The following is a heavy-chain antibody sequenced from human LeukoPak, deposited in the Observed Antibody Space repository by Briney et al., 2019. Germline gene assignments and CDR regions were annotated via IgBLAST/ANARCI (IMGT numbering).Heavy chain of an antibody. D-gene: IGHD3-22*01. Sequence: ASVKVSCKASGYTFTGYYIHWVRQAPGQGLEWMGWINPNSGGTKYAEKFQGRVTMTRDTSISTAYRELRSDDTAVYYCATSSGYYVGYIQYWGQGTLVTVSS. J-gene: IGHJ1*01. V-gene: IGHV1-2*02. CDR1: GYTFTGYY. CDR2: INPNSGGT. CDR3: ATSSGYYVGYIQY.